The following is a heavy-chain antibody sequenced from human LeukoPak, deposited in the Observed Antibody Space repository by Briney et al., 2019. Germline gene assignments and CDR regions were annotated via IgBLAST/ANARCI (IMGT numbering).Heavy chain of an antibody. CDR1: GFTFDDYA. CDR3: AKDMAVGPYDSSGYHTPYFDL. V-gene: IGHV3-9*01. CDR2: ITWNSGSI. J-gene: IGHJ2*01. D-gene: IGHD3-22*01. Sequence: GGSLRLSCAASGFTFDDYAMHWVRQAPGKGLEWVSGITWNSGSIGYADSVKGRFTISRDNAKNSLYLQMNSLRAEDTALYYCAKDMAVGPYDSSGYHTPYFDLWGRGTLVTVSS.